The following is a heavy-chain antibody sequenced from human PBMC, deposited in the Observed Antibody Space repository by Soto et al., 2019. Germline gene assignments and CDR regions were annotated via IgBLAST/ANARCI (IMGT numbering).Heavy chain of an antibody. V-gene: IGHV1-18*01. CDR1: GYTFTSYG. D-gene: IGHD3-10*01. J-gene: IGHJ4*02. Sequence: QVQLVQSGAEVKKPGASVKVSCKASGYTFTSYGISWVRQAPGQGLEWMGWISAYNGNTNYAQKLQGRVTMTTDTSKSTAYMELRSLRADDTAVYYCARDNPRHFGELFSAPDYWGQGTLVTVSS. CDR2: ISAYNGNT. CDR3: ARDNPRHFGELFSAPDY.